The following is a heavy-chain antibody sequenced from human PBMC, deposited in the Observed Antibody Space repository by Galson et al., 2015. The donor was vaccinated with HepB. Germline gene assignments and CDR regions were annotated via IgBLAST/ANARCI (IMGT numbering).Heavy chain of an antibody. V-gene: IGHV3-30*04. CDR2: ISYDGSNK. J-gene: IGHJ4*02. CDR3: ARDLSRGWFGESPLDY. D-gene: IGHD3-10*01. CDR1: GFTFSSYA. Sequence: SLRLSCAASGFTFSSYAMHWVRQAPGKGLEWVAVISYDGSNKYYADSVKGRFTISRDNSKNTLYLQMNSLRAEDTAVYYCARDLSRGWFGESPLDYWGQGTLVTVSS.